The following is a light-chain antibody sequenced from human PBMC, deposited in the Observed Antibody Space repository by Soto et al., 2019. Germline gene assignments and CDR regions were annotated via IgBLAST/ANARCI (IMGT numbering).Light chain of an antibody. Sequence: QSALTQPASVSGSPGQSITISCTGTSSDVGSYNLVSWYQQHPGKAPKLMIYEGSKRPSGVSNRFSGSKSGNTASLTISGLHAEDEADYYCCSYAGSSTYVLGTGTKVTVL. CDR3: CSYAGSSTYV. CDR1: SSDVGSYNL. J-gene: IGLJ1*01. V-gene: IGLV2-23*01. CDR2: EGS.